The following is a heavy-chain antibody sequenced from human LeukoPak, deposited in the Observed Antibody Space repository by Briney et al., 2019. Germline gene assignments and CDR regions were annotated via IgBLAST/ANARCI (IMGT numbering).Heavy chain of an antibody. CDR1: GDPISGHSYF. Sequence: SDTLSLTCTVSGDPISGHSYFWGWIRQPPGKGLEWIGNIHYIGSTYYNPSLKSRVTISVDTSTNQFSLKLSSVTAADTAVYYCAKTLPYSGGWRATFDFWGQGTLVTVSS. CDR2: IHYIGST. CDR3: AKTLPYSGGWRATFDF. V-gene: IGHV4-39*01. J-gene: IGHJ4*02. D-gene: IGHD6-19*01.